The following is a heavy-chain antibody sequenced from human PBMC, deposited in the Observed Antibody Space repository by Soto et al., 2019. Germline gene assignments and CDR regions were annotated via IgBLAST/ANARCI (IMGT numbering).Heavy chain of an antibody. V-gene: IGHV4-4*02. CDR3: AANGLYCLDY. CDR2: IYHSGSA. Sequence: QVQLQESGPGLVKPSGTLSLTCAVSSRSISSSNWWSWVHQPPGKGLEWIGEIYHSGSANYNPSPKSRVTISVDKSHNQFSLRLSSVTAADTAIYYCAANGLYCLDYWGQGTQVTVSS. D-gene: IGHD1-26*01. CDR1: SRSISSSNW. J-gene: IGHJ4*02.